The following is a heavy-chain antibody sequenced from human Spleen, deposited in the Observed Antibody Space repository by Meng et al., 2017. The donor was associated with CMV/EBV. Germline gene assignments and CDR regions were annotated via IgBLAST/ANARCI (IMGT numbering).Heavy chain of an antibody. V-gene: IGHV1-18*01. CDR2: ISAYNGNT. CDR3: ARDGYCSSTSCYNYYYYGMDV. J-gene: IGHJ6*02. Sequence: SVNVSCNASGYTFTIYGISWVPQGPGQGLEWMGWISAYNGNTNYSQKLQGRFTMSTDTSTSTAYMELRSLRSDVTAVYYCARDGYCSSTSCYNYYYYGMDVWGQGTTVTVSS. CDR1: GYTFTIYG. D-gene: IGHD2-2*02.